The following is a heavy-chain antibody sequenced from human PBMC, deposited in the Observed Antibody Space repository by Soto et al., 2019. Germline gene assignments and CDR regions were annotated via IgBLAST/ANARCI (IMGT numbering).Heavy chain of an antibody. D-gene: IGHD2-2*01. CDR2: IKSKADGGTT. V-gene: IGHV3-15*01. Sequence: PGGALRLSRAASGVTFSNAPMSWVRPAPGKGREWGGRIKSKADGGTTDYAAPVKGRFTISRDDSKNTLYLQMNSLKTEDTAVYYCTTGIPVVPAADYYYYYMDVWGKGTTVTVSS. J-gene: IGHJ6*03. CDR1: GVTFSNAP. CDR3: TTGIPVVPAADYYYYYMDV.